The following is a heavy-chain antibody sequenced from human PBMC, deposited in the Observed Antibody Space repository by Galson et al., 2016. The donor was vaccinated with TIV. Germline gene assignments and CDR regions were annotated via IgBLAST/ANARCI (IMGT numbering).Heavy chain of an antibody. CDR2: IDPSGGGT. Sequence: SVKVSCKASGYTFINYYMHWVRQAPGQGLEWVGVIDPSGGGTTYAQRFQGSVTMTRDTSANTVYMELSSLTSDDTAVFYCAVWANTFYFALWGQGTLITVSS. CDR3: AVWANTFYFAL. V-gene: IGHV1-46*01. CDR1: GYTFINYY. D-gene: IGHD7-27*01. J-gene: IGHJ4*02.